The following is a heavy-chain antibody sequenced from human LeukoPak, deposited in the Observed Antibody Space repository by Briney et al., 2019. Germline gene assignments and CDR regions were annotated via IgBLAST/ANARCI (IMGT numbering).Heavy chain of an antibody. CDR2: INPSGGST. D-gene: IGHD1-1*01. V-gene: IGHV1-46*01. Sequence: ASVKVSCKASGYTFTSYYMHWVRQAPGQGLEWMGIINPSGGSTSYAQKFQGRDTMTRDTSTSTVYMELSSLRSEDTAVYYCALLQLERSFDYWGQGTLVTVSS. CDR3: ALLQLERSFDY. CDR1: GYTFTSYY. J-gene: IGHJ4*02.